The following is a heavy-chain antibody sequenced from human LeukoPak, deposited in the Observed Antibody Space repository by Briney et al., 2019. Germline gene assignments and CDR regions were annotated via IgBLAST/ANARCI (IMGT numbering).Heavy chain of an antibody. CDR1: GYTFTSYG. CDR3: ARGRTPKVAGLEGY. J-gene: IGHJ4*02. V-gene: IGHV1-18*01. D-gene: IGHD6-19*01. CDR2: ISAYNGNA. Sequence: ASVKVSCKASGYTFTSYGISWVRQAPGQGLEWMGWISAYNGNASFAQKLQGRVTMTRNTSISTAYMELSSLRSEDTAMYYCARGRTPKVAGLEGYWGQGTQVTVSS.